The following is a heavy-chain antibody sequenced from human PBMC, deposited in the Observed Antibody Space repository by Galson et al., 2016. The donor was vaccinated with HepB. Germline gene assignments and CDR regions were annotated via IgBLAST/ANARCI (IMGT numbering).Heavy chain of an antibody. D-gene: IGHD1-1*01. V-gene: IGHV3-7*03. CDR2: IQQDGSER. CDR1: GFTFGSFW. CDR3: VRASGWISDY. J-gene: IGHJ4*02. Sequence: SLRLSCATSGFTFGSFWMNWVRQAPGKGPEWVANIQQDGSERNYLDSVKGRFTISRDNADQSLYLQMNSLRADDTAVYYCVRASGWISDYWGQGTLVSVSS.